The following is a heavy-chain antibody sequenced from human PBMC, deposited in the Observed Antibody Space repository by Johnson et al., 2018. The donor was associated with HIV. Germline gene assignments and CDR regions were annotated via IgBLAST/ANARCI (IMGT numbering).Heavy chain of an antibody. CDR2: ISYDGSNK. CDR3: ARERSPYSRVSLGGI. CDR1: GFNFNIYA. J-gene: IGHJ3*02. V-gene: IGHV3-30-3*01. Sequence: QVQVVESGGGVVQPGRSLRLSCAASGFNFNIYAMHWVRQAPGKGLEWVSVISYDGSNKYYADSVKGRITVPRANSKNTLSLQMDSLRPEDTAVSYCARERSPYSRVSLGGIWGQGTMVTVSS. D-gene: IGHD1-26*01.